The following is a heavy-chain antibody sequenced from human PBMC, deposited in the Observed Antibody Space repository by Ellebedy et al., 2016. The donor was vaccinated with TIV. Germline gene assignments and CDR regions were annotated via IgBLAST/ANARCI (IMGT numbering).Heavy chain of an antibody. J-gene: IGHJ3*02. CDR1: GGSISSGGYY. CDR3: ARRILKGAFDI. V-gene: IGHV4-31*03. CDR2: IYYSGST. Sequence: SETLSLXXTVSGGSISSGGYYWSWIRQHPGKGLEWIGYIYYSGSTYYNPSLKSRVTISVDTSKNQFSLKLSSVTAADTAVYYCARRILKGAFDIWGQGTMVTVSS.